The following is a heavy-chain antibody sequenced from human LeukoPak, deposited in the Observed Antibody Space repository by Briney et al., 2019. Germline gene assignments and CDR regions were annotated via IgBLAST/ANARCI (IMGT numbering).Heavy chain of an antibody. CDR3: ARMFDY. J-gene: IGHJ4*02. CDR2: IYTSGTT. Sequence: SETLSLTCTVSGGSISSDNYYWTWIRQPAGKGLEWIGHIYTSGTTNYNPSLKSRVTILLDTSKNQFSLNLNSVTAADTAIYYCARMFDYWGQGTLVPVSS. CDR1: GGSISSDNYY. V-gene: IGHV4-61*09.